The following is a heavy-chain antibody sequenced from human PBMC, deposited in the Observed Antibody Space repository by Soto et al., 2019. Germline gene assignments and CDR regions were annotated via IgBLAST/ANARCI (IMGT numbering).Heavy chain of an antibody. D-gene: IGHD3-9*01. J-gene: IGHJ6*02. CDR1: GFTFSSYS. V-gene: IGHV3-21*01. CDR3: ARESYYNILTGYSHPYYYYGMDV. CDR2: ISSSSSYI. Sequence: GSLRLSCAASGFTFSSYSMNWVRQAPGKGLEWVSSISSSSSYIYYADSVKGRFTISRDNAKNSLYLQMNSLRAEDTAVYYCARESYYNILTGYSHPYYYYGMDVWGQGTTVTVSS.